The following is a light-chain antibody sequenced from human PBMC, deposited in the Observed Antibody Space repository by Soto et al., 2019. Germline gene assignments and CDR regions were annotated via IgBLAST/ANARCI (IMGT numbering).Light chain of an antibody. Sequence: EIVLTQSPGTLSLSPGERATLSCRASQSVSSSYLAWYQQKPGQAPRLLMYGASSRATGIPDRFSGSGSGTDFTLTISRLEPEDFAVYYCHQYGLLPRHPFGQGTKLEIK. CDR2: GAS. V-gene: IGKV3-20*01. CDR1: QSVSSSY. CDR3: HQYGLLPRHP. J-gene: IGKJ2*01.